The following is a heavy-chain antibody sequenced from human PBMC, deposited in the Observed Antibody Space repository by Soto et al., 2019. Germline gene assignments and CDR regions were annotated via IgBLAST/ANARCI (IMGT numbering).Heavy chain of an antibody. D-gene: IGHD1-1*01. CDR2: ISQDGAIA. J-gene: IGHJ4*02. Sequence: VQLVESGGGLVQPGGSLSLSCAASGFAFGSYWMHWVRQAPGKGLGWVSRISQDGAIATQADSVKGRFTISRDNAKYTLFLRRNRLRADDTAVYYCLRDPRHWNEFADQWGQGTMVTVSS. CDR3: LRDPRHWNEFADQ. V-gene: IGHV3-74*01. CDR1: GFAFGSYW.